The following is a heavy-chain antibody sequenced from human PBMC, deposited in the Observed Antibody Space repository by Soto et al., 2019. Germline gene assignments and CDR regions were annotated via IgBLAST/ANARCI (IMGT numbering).Heavy chain of an antibody. V-gene: IGHV1-18*01. CDR1: CYCFTGYG. CDR3: ARNVTRAADSYYGMDV. Sequence: ASVKVSYKAACYCFTGYGIAWVRQVPGQGPEWMGWISPYNGRTNYAQRLQGRVTMTTDTATGTAYMELRSLRSDDTAVYYCARNVTRAADSYYGMDVWGQGTTVTVSS. D-gene: IGHD1-1*01. J-gene: IGHJ6*02. CDR2: ISPYNGRT.